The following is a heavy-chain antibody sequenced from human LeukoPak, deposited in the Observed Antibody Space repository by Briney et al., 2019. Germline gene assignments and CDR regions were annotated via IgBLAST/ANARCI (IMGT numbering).Heavy chain of an antibody. J-gene: IGHJ5*02. D-gene: IGHD6-19*01. V-gene: IGHV4-34*01. CDR1: GGSFSGYY. CDR3: ARDGAAVAGRGDWFDP. CDR2: INHSGST. Sequence: PSETLSLTCAVYGGSFSGYYWSWIRQPPGKGLEWIGEINHSGSTNYNPSLKSRVTISVDTSKNQFSLKLSSVTAADTAVYYCARDGAAVAGRGDWFDPWGQGTLVTVSS.